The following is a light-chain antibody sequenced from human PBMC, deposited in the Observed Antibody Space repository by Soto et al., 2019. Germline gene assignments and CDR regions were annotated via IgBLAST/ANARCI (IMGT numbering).Light chain of an antibody. CDR3: SSFTSSSTLV. CDR1: SSDVGNYNR. V-gene: IGLV2-18*02. Sequence: QSVLTQPPSVSGSPGQSVTISCTGTSSDVGNYNRVSWYQQPPGTAPILMIYEVSNRPSGVPDRFSGSKSGNTASLTISGLQAEDEADYYCSSFTSSSTLVFGGGTKLTVL. J-gene: IGLJ2*01. CDR2: EVS.